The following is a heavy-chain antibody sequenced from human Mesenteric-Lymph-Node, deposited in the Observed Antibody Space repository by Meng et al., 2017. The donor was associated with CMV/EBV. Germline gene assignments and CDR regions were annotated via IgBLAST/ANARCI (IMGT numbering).Heavy chain of an antibody. Sequence: GESLKISCAASGFTFSSYSMNWVRQAPGKGLEWVGRIKSKTDGGTTDYAAPVKGRFTISRDDSKNTLYLQMNSLKTEDTAVYYCTTGNADYWGQGTLVTVSS. V-gene: IGHV3-15*01. CDR1: GFTFSSYS. CDR3: TTGNADY. CDR2: IKSKTDGGTT. J-gene: IGHJ4*02.